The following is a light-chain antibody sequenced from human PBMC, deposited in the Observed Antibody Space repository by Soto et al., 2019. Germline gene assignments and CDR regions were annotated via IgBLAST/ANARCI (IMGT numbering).Light chain of an antibody. J-gene: IGKJ4*01. V-gene: IGKV3-20*01. Sequence: TQSPATLSVSPRERATLSCRASQSIDSNYLAWYQQKAGQAPRLLIYGASSRATGIPDRFSGSGSGTDFTLTISRLEPEDFAVYCCQQYSSSPLTFGGGAKV. CDR1: QSIDSNY. CDR3: QQYSSSPLT. CDR2: GAS.